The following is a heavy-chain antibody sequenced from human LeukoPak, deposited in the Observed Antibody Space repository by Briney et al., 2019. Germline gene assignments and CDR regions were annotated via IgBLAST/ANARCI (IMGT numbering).Heavy chain of an antibody. CDR1: GFIFSSYE. J-gene: IGHJ4*02. CDR3: ARATGGNYLDY. V-gene: IGHV3-48*03. CDR2: ISSGSGSTL. Sequence: PGGSLRLSCAASGFIFSSYEMNWVRQAPGKGLDWVSYISSGSGSTLYYADSLKGRFTISRDNAKNSLYLQMNSLRAEATALYYCARATGGNYLDYWGQGTLVTVSS. D-gene: IGHD2-8*02.